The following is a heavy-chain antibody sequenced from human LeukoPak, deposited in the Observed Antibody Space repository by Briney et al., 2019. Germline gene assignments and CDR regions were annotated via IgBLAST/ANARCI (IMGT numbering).Heavy chain of an antibody. J-gene: IGHJ5*01. V-gene: IGHV4-34*01. CDR3: AKGVWAPRFDS. D-gene: IGHD7-27*01. Sequence: SETLSLTCAVYGASFSYDYWSWIRQAPGKGLEWIGEINHSGSITYNPSLKSRVTISAEKSKSQFSLRLSSVTAADTAVYYCAKGVWAPRFDSWGQGTLVTVSS. CDR2: INHSGSI. CDR1: GASFSYDY.